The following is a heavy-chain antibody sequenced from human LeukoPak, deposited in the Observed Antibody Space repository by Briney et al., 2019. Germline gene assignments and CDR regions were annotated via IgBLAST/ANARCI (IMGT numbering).Heavy chain of an antibody. CDR1: GFTVSSNY. CDR2: IYSGGST. Sequence: GGSLRLSCAASGFTVSSNYMSWVRQAPGKGLEWVSVIYSGGSTYYADSVKGRFTISRDNSKNTLYLQMNSLRAEDTAVYYCARDLYDSSGTGIAYWGQGTLVTVSS. D-gene: IGHD3-22*01. J-gene: IGHJ4*02. CDR3: ARDLYDSSGTGIAY. V-gene: IGHV3-53*01.